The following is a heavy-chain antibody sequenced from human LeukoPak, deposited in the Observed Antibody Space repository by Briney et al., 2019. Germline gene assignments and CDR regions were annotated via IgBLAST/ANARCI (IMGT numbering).Heavy chain of an antibody. CDR3: ARDLGSSGYEHYFDY. CDR1: GGSISSGGYY. Sequence: SQTLSLTCTVSGGSISSGGYYWSWIRQHPGKGLEWIGYIYYSGSTYYNPSLKSRVTISVDTSKSQFSLKLSSVTAADTAVYYCARDLGSSGYEHYFDYWGQGTLVTVSS. V-gene: IGHV4-31*03. CDR2: IYYSGST. J-gene: IGHJ4*02. D-gene: IGHD3-22*01.